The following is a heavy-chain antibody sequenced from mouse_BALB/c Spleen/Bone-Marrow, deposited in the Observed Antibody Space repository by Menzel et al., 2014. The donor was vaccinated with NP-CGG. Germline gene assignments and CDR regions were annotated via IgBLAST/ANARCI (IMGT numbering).Heavy chain of an antibody. CDR2: ISSGTSTI. CDR3: ARSRGLYDYWYFDV. J-gene: IGHJ1*01. D-gene: IGHD2-3*01. CDR1: GFTFSSFG. Sequence: EVQGVESGGGLVQPGGSRKLSCAASGFTFSSFGMHWVRQAPERGLEWVAYISSGTSTIYYADTVKGRFTISRDNPKNTLFLQMTSLRSEDTAMYYCARSRGLYDYWYFDVWGAGTTVTVSS. V-gene: IGHV5-17*02.